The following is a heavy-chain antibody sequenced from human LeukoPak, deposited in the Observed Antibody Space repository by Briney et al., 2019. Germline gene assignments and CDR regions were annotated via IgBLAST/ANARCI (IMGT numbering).Heavy chain of an antibody. CDR1: GVTFSSYW. V-gene: IGHV3-7*01. Sequence: GGALRLSCVASGVTFSSYWMTWVRQAPGKGLEWVANIKTDGSQIYYVASVKGRFTISRDNAKNSLYLQMNSLRAEDTAVYYCARDLNWETYWGQGTLVSVSS. D-gene: IGHD7-27*01. CDR2: IKTDGSQI. J-gene: IGHJ4*02. CDR3: ARDLNWETY.